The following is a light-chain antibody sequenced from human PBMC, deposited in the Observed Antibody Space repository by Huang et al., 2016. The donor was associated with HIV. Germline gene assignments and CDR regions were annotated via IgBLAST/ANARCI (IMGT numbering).Light chain of an antibody. CDR1: QYVSSN. Sequence: ERVMTQSPATLSVSLGERATLSCRASQYVSSNLACYQQNPGKAPRLLIYGAFTRVTDIPARLSGSGSGIEFTLTISSLQSEDFAVYYCQQYNNWPRTFGQGTKLEIK. J-gene: IGKJ2*01. V-gene: IGKV3-15*01. CDR2: GAF. CDR3: QQYNNWPRT.